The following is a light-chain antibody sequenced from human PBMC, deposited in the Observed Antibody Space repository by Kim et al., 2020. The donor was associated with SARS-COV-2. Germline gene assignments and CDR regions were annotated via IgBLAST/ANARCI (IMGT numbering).Light chain of an antibody. J-gene: IGLJ3*02. V-gene: IGLV3-19*01. CDR1: SIRSYL. Sequence: LGQTGRITGKGESIRSYLASWYQQKPGQAPLIVIYGKNNRPSGIPDRFSGSTSGDTASLTISGAQAEDEAIYYCNSRDDSGDHLVVFGGGTQLTVL. CDR2: GKN. CDR3: NSRDDSGDHLVV.